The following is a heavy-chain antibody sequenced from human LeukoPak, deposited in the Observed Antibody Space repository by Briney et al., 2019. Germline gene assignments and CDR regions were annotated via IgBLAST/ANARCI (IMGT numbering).Heavy chain of an antibody. CDR2: INQDGSVK. V-gene: IGHV3-7*01. D-gene: IGHD3-3*01. CDR3: ARNFGSQQFDY. Sequence: GGSLRLSCAASGFTFSGYWMDWVRQAPGRGLEWVPNINQDGSVKNYVDSVRGRFAISRDNTKNSLYLEMNSLRADDTAVYYCARNFGSQQFDYWGQGTLVAVSS. J-gene: IGHJ4*02. CDR1: GFTFSGYW.